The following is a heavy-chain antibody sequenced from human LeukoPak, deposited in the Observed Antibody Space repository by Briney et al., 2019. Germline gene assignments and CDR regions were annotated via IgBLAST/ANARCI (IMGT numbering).Heavy chain of an antibody. V-gene: IGHV3-7*01. D-gene: IGHD4/OR15-4a*01. J-gene: IGHJ4*02. Sequence: NQHGSESYYVDSVEGRFLISRDSAKNTLYLHMSNLRGDDMAVYYCARGGLFRYGGTSGDYWGQGTLVTVSS. CDR3: ARGGLFRYGGTSGDY. CDR2: NQHGSES.